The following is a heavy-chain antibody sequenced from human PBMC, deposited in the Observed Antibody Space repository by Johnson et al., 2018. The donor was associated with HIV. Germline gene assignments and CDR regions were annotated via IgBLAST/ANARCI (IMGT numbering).Heavy chain of an antibody. CDR2: IYSGGST. Sequence: VQLVESGGGVVQPGGSLRLSCAASGFTVSSNYMSWVRQAPGKGLEWVSVIYSGGSTYYADSVKGRFTISRDNSKNTLYLQMNSLRAEDTAVYYCARACRYGYTCDAFDIWGQGTMVTVSS. V-gene: IGHV3-66*01. D-gene: IGHD5-24*01. CDR3: ARACRYGYTCDAFDI. CDR1: GFTVSSNY. J-gene: IGHJ3*02.